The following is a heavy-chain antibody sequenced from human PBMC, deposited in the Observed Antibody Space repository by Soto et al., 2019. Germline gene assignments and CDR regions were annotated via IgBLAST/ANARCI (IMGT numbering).Heavy chain of an antibody. D-gene: IGHD3-22*01. V-gene: IGHV1-18*01. CDR1: GYTFTSYG. Sequence: ASVKVSCKASGYTFTSYGISWVRQAPGQGLEWMGWISAYNGNTNYAQKLQGRVTMTTDTSRSTAYIELRSLRSDDTAVYYCAKGYMSMMINDQSYGMDVWGQGATVTVSS. J-gene: IGHJ6*02. CDR3: AKGYMSMMINDQSYGMDV. CDR2: ISAYNGNT.